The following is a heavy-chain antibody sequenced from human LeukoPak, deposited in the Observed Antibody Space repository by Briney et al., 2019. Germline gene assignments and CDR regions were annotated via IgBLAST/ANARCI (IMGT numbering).Heavy chain of an antibody. Sequence: ASVKVSCKASGYTFTSYYMHSVRHAPGQGVEWMGIINPSGGSTSYAQKFQARVTMTRDTSTSTVYMELSSVRSEDTAVYYCARTAGKAPFDIWGQGTMVTVSS. CDR2: INPSGGST. D-gene: IGHD6-13*01. J-gene: IGHJ3*02. CDR1: GYTFTSYY. V-gene: IGHV1-46*01. CDR3: ARTAGKAPFDI.